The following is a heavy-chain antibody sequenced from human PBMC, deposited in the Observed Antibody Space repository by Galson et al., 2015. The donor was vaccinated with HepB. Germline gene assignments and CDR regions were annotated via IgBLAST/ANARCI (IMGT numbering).Heavy chain of an antibody. J-gene: IGHJ4*02. CDR3: ARARGVPGDSTGWYFEY. CDR1: GFTFSSYA. D-gene: IGHD6-19*01. Sequence: SLRLSCAASGFTFSSYAMSWVRQAPGKGLEWVSAISGSGGSTYYADSVKGRFTISRDNSKNTLYVQMNSLRAEGTAVYYCARARGVPGDSTGWYFEYWGQGTLVTVSS. CDR2: ISGSGGST. V-gene: IGHV3-23*01.